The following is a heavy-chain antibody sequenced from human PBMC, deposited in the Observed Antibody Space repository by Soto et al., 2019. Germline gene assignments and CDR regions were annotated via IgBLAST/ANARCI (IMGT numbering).Heavy chain of an antibody. V-gene: IGHV1-69*04. Sequence: GASVKVSCKASGGTLSSYTFSWVRQAPGQRLEWMGRIIPNLGITNYAQKFQGRITIIVDKSTSTAYMELSSLRSEDTAVYYCARDKGYCSGASCPDFDYWGQGTLVTVSS. J-gene: IGHJ4*02. CDR2: IIPNLGIT. D-gene: IGHD2-15*01. CDR1: GGTLSSYT. CDR3: ARDKGYCSGASCPDFDY.